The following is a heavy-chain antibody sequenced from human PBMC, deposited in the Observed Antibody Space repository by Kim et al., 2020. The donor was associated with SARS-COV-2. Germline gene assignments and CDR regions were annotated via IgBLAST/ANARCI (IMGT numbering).Heavy chain of an antibody. CDR3: AKASGGRQKISGSYYFDY. D-gene: IGHD1-26*01. J-gene: IGHJ4*02. CDR2: ISGSGGST. V-gene: IGHV3-23*01. CDR1: GFTFSSYA. Sequence: GGSLRLSCAASGFTFSSYAMSWVRQAPGKGLEWVSAISGSGGSTYYADSVKGRFTISRDNSKNTLYLQMNSLRAEDTAVYYCAKASGGRQKISGSYYFDYWGQGTLVTVSS.